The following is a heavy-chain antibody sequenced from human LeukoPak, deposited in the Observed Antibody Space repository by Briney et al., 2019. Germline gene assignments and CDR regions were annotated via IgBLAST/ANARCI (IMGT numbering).Heavy chain of an antibody. V-gene: IGHV3-74*01. D-gene: IGHD2-15*01. Sequence: GRSLRLSCEASGFSLSGYWMYWVRQAPGKGLMYISRNNGDGSTTNYADVVKGRFTMSRDNVKNTLYLQMNSLRVEDTAVYYCARDPRNVGLAPWGQGTLVTVSS. J-gene: IGHJ5*02. CDR3: ARDPRNVGLAP. CDR2: NNGDGSTT. CDR1: GFSLSGYW.